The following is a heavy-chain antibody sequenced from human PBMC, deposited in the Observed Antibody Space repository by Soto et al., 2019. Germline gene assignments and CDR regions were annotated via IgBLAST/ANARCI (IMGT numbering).Heavy chain of an antibody. CDR3: AHWPTQRPCFDY. Sequence: QITLKESGPTLVKPTQTLTLTCTFSGFSLSTSGVGVGWIRQPPGKALEWLALIYWDDDKRYSPSLKSRLTLXTXXPKNQLVLTMTNMDPVDTATYYCAHWPTQRPCFDYWGQGTLVTVSS. CDR2: IYWDDDK. V-gene: IGHV2-5*02. D-gene: IGHD2-15*01. J-gene: IGHJ4*02. CDR1: GFSLSTSGVG.